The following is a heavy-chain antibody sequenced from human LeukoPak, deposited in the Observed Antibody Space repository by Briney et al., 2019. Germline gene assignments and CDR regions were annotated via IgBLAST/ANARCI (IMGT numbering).Heavy chain of an antibody. D-gene: IGHD5-18*01. CDR3: AMSSYGYFDY. CDR2: ISSSSSYI. Sequence: GGSLRLSCAASGFTFSSYSMNWVRQAPGKGLEWVSSISSSSSYIYYADSVKGRFTISRDNAKDSLYQRMNSLRAEDTAVYYCAMSSYGYFDYWGQGTLVTVSS. V-gene: IGHV3-21*01. CDR1: GFTFSSYS. J-gene: IGHJ4*02.